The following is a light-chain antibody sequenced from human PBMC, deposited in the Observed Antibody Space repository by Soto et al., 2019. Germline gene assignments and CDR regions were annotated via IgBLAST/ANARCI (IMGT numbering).Light chain of an antibody. CDR1: QSVSSTY. Sequence: EIVLTQSPGTLSLSPGERATLSCRASQSVSSTYLAWYQQQPGQAPRLLIYGASSRATGIPDRFSGSGSGTDFTLTISRLEPEDFAVYYWQHYGSSRWTFGQGTRVDI. CDR3: QHYGSSRWT. J-gene: IGKJ1*01. CDR2: GAS. V-gene: IGKV3-20*01.